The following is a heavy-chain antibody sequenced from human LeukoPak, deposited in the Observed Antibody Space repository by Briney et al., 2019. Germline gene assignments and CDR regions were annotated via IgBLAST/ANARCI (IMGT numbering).Heavy chain of an antibody. CDR2: IIPIFGTA. CDR1: GGTFSSYA. J-gene: IGHJ6*04. Sequence: SVKVSCKASGGTFSSYAISWVRQAPGQGLEGMGGIIPIFGTANYAQKFQGRVTITADESTSTAYMELSSLRSEDTAVYYCARSGYCSGGSCYSNYYYGMDVWGKGTTVTVSS. CDR3: ARSGYCSGGSCYSNYYYGMDV. D-gene: IGHD2-15*01. V-gene: IGHV1-69*01.